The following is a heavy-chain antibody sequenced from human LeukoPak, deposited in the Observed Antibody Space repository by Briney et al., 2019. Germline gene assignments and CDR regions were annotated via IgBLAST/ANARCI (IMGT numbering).Heavy chain of an antibody. D-gene: IGHD3-9*01. J-gene: IGHJ4*02. V-gene: IGHV3-33*06. CDR1: GFTFSSYG. CDR3: AKGGLRYFDWFHFDY. Sequence: GGSLRLSCAASGFTFSSYGMHWVRQAPGKGLEWVAVIWYDGSSKYYADSVKGRFTISRDNSKNTLYLQMNSLRAEDTAVYYCAKGGLRYFDWFHFDYWGQGTLVTVSS. CDR2: IWYDGSSK.